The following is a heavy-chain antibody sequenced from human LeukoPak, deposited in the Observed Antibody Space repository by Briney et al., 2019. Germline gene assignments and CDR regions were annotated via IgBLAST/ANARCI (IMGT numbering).Heavy chain of an antibody. J-gene: IGHJ4*02. V-gene: IGHV4-59*12. D-gene: IGHD3-10*01. CDR2: IYYSGST. Sequence: NPSETLSLTCTVSGGSISSYYWSWIRQPPGKGLEWIGYIYYSGSTNYNPSLKSRVTISVDTSKNQFSLKLSSVTAADTAVYYCARVYSVVRGVITQYYFDYWGQGTLVTVSS. CDR3: ARVYSVVRGVITQYYFDY. CDR1: GGSISSYY.